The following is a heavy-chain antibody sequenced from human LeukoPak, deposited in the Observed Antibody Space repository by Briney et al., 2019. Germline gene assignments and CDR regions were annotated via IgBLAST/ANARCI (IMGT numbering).Heavy chain of an antibody. Sequence: GASVKVSCKASGYTFTSYGISWVRQAPGQGLEWMGWISAYNGNTNYAQKLQGRVTMTTDTSTSTAYMELRSLRSDDTAVYYCAANLCGGDCPNWFDPWGRGTLVTVSS. CDR3: AANLCGGDCPNWFDP. V-gene: IGHV1-18*01. J-gene: IGHJ5*02. CDR1: GYTFTSYG. CDR2: ISAYNGNT. D-gene: IGHD2-21*01.